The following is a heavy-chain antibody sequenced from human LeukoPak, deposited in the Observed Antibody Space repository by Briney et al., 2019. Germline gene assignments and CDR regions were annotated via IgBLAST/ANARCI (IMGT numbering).Heavy chain of an antibody. J-gene: IGHJ3*02. Sequence: GGSLRLSCAASGFTFSSYAMHWVRQAPGKGLEWVAVISYDGSNKYYADSVKGRFTISRDNSKNTLYLQMNSLRAEDTAVYYCARVSGIMDYCSSTSCYEGRGAFDIWGQGTMVTVSS. CDR2: ISYDGSNK. CDR1: GFTFSSYA. CDR3: ARVSGIMDYCSSTSCYEGRGAFDI. D-gene: IGHD2-2*01. V-gene: IGHV3-30*04.